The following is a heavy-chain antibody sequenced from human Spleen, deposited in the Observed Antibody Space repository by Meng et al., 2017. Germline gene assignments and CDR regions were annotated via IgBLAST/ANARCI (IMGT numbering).Heavy chain of an antibody. J-gene: IGHJ4*02. V-gene: IGHV4-34*01. CDR3: ARSIAAVPFDY. D-gene: IGHD6-13*01. CDR1: GESFSGYY. Sequence: QVQLQQWGAGLLKPSETLSLTCAVYGESFSGYYWSWIRQPPGKGLEWIGEINHSGSTNYNPSLKSRVTISVDTSKNQFSLKLSSVTAADTAVYYCARSIAAVPFDYWGQGTLVTVSS. CDR2: INHSGST.